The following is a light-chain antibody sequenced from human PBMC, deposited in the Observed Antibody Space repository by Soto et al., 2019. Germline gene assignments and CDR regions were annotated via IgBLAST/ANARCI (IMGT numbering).Light chain of an antibody. Sequence: DIQMTQSPSTLSASVGDRVTITCRASQGISDWLAWYQQKPGKAPKLLIYKASGLESGVPSRFSGSGSGTEFTLTITSLQPDDFATYYCQQYNSYPITFGQGTRLEIK. J-gene: IGKJ5*01. CDR1: QGISDW. CDR2: KAS. V-gene: IGKV1-5*03. CDR3: QQYNSYPIT.